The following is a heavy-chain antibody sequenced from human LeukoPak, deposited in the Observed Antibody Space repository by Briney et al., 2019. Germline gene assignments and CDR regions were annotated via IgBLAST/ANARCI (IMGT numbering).Heavy chain of an antibody. J-gene: IGHJ4*02. D-gene: IGHD6-19*01. Sequence: PSETLSLTCTVSGGSISSYYWSWIRQPAGKGLEWIGRIYVTGSTNYNPSLKSRVTISIDKSKNQFSLKLSSVTAADTAVYYCARAYSSGWYTTSLDYWGQGTLVTVSS. CDR1: GGSISSYY. V-gene: IGHV4-4*07. CDR3: ARAYSSGWYTTSLDY. CDR2: IYVTGST.